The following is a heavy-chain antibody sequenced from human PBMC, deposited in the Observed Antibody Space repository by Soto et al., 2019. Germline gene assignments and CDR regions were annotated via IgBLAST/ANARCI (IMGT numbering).Heavy chain of an antibody. CDR1: GGSINSNSYY. V-gene: IGHV4-39*01. Sequence: SETLSLTCTVSGGSINSNSYYWGWIRQPPGKGLEWIGIIYYSGGTDYNPSLKSRVTISVDTSKNQFSLKLSSVTAADTAVYYCARHDYFGSGKSFDYWGQGTLVTVSS. CDR2: IYYSGGT. J-gene: IGHJ4*02. D-gene: IGHD3-10*01. CDR3: ARHDYFGSGKSFDY.